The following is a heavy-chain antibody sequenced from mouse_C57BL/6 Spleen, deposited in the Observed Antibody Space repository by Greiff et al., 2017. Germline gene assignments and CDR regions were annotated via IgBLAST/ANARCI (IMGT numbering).Heavy chain of an antibody. CDR2: IDPENGDT. Sequence: VQLKQSGAELVRPGASVKLSCTASGFNIKDDYMHWVKQRPEQGLEWIGWIDPENGDTEYASKFQGKATITADTSSNTAYLQLSSLTSEDTAVYYCTTKVYGAWFAYWGQGTLVTVSA. V-gene: IGHV14-4*01. J-gene: IGHJ3*01. CDR1: GFNIKDDY. CDR3: TTKVYGAWFAY. D-gene: IGHD1-1*01.